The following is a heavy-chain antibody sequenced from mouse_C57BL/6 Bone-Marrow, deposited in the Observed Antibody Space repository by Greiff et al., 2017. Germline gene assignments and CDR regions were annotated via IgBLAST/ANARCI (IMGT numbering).Heavy chain of an antibody. J-gene: IGHJ2*01. D-gene: IGHD1-1*01. Sequence: QVQLKQSGAELVKPGASVKLSCKASGYTFTEYTIHWVKQRSGQGLEWIGWFYPGSGSTNYNEKFKSKATLTVDKSSSTAYMQLSSLTSEDSAVYYCARRRIITTVVATDYWGQGTTLTVSS. V-gene: IGHV1-62-2*01. CDR1: GYTFTEYT. CDR3: ARRRIITTVVATDY. CDR2: FYPGSGST.